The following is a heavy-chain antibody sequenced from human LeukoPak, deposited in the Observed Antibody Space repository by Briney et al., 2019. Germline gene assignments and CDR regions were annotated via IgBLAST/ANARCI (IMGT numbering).Heavy chain of an antibody. D-gene: IGHD6-19*01. Sequence: HPGGSLRLSCAASGFTFDDYAMHWVRHAPGKGLEWVSGISWNGGNIGYADSVKGRFIISRDNARNSLYLQMNSLRDEDTAVYYCARDPYSGGYGAYYYYYMDVWGKGTTVTVSS. J-gene: IGHJ6*03. CDR3: ARDPYSGGYGAYYYYYMDV. CDR1: GFTFDDYA. CDR2: ISWNGGNI. V-gene: IGHV3-9*01.